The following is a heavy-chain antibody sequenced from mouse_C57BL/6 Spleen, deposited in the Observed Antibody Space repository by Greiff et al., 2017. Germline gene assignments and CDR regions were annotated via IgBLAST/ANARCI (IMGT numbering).Heavy chain of an antibody. CDR2: INPNYGTT. Sequence: EVQLQQPGPEPVKPGASVKISCKASGYSFTDYNMNWVKQSNGKSLEWIGVINPNYGTTSYNQKFKGKATLTVDQSSITAYKQLNSLTSEDSAVYYCARSGGYDYYVDYWGQGTTLTVSS. D-gene: IGHD2-2*01. CDR1: GYSFTDYN. CDR3: ARSGGYDYYVDY. J-gene: IGHJ2*01. V-gene: IGHV1-39*01.